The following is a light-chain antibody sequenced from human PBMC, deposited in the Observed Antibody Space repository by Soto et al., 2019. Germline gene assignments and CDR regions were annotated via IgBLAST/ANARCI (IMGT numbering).Light chain of an antibody. Sequence: DIQMTQSPSTLSASVGDRVTITCRASQSLSSWLAWYQQKPGKAPKLLIYYVSSLESGVPSRFSGSGSGTEFTLTISSLQPDDFATYYCQQYNTYSRTFGQGTKVEIK. V-gene: IGKV1-5*01. CDR1: QSLSSW. CDR3: QQYNTYSRT. J-gene: IGKJ1*01. CDR2: YVS.